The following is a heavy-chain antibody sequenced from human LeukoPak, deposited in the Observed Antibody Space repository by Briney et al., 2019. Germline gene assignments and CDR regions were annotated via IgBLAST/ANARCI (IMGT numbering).Heavy chain of an antibody. Sequence: PSETLSLTCSVFGGSASSGSYYWSWIRQSPGKGLEWIGCIYYSGSTNYNPSLRGRVAMSIDTSKNHFSLRLISVTAADTAIYYCARAPGIVGTTPFGNYWGRGTLVTVSS. J-gene: IGHJ4*02. CDR2: IYYSGST. CDR1: GGSASSGSYY. V-gene: IGHV4-61*03. CDR3: ARAPGIVGTTPFGNY. D-gene: IGHD1-26*01.